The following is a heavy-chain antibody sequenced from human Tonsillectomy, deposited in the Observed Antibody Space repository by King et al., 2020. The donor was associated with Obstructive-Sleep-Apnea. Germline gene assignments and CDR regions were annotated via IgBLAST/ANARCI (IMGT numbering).Heavy chain of an antibody. CDR3: ARGSGAAAVNWFDP. CDR2: VNHSGSA. V-gene: IGHV4-34*01. Sequence: VQLQQWGAGLLKPSETLSLTCAVFGGSFSGYYWSWIRQPPGKGLEWMGGVNHSGSANYNPSLRSRVSISVDTSKNQFALRVHSVTAADTAVYYCARGSGAAAVNWFDPWGQGTLVTVAS. D-gene: IGHD6-13*01. CDR1: GGSFSGYY. J-gene: IGHJ5*02.